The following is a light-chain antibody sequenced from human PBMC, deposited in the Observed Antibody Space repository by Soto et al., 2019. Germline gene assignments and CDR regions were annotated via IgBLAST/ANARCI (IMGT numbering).Light chain of an antibody. CDR2: GAS. J-gene: IGKJ2*01. CDR1: QSVSSSY. CDR3: QQYCSSPRT. V-gene: IGKV3-20*01. Sequence: EIVLTQSPGTLSLSPGERATLSCRASQSVSSSYLAWYQQKPGQAPRLLIYGASSRATGIPDRFSGSGSGTDFTLTISGLEPEDFAVYYCQQYCSSPRTFGQGTKLDIK.